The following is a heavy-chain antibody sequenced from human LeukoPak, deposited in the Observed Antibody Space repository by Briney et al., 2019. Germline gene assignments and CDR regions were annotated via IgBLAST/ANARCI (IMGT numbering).Heavy chain of an antibody. CDR2: INHSGST. J-gene: IGHJ4*02. V-gene: IGHV4-34*01. Sequence: PSETLSLTCAVYGGSFSGYCWSWIRQPPGKGLEWIGEINHSGSTNYNPSLKSRVTISVDTSKNQFSLKLSSVTAADTAVYYCARALSSSRYFLGYDYWGQGTLVTVSS. CDR3: ARALSSSRYFLGYDY. CDR1: GGSFSGYC. D-gene: IGHD6-13*01.